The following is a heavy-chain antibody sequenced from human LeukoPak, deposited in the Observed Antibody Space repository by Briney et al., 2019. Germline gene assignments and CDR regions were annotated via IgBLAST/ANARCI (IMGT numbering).Heavy chain of an antibody. D-gene: IGHD3-22*01. CDR2: ISWNSGII. CDR3: AKDRFFYDSGSKAN. Sequence: PGRSLGLSCVASGFPFDDYGMFWVRQSPGKGLEWVSSISWNSGIIGYADSVKGRFTISRDNAKNSLYLQMNSLRVEDTAFYYCAKDRFFYDSGSKANWGQGTLVTVSS. V-gene: IGHV3-9*01. J-gene: IGHJ4*02. CDR1: GFPFDDYG.